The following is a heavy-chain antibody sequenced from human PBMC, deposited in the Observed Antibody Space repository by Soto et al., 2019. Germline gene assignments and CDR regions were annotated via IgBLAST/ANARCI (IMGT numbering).Heavy chain of an antibody. D-gene: IGHD3-9*01. CDR3: ERVSNYDILTGQFDP. V-gene: IGHV1-69*06. Sequence: SVKVSCKASGGTFSSYAISWVRQAPGQGLEWMGGIIPIFGTANYAQKFQGRVTITADKSTSTAYMELSRLRSEDTAVYYCERVSNYDILTGQFDPWGQGTLVTVSS. J-gene: IGHJ5*02. CDR2: IIPIFGTA. CDR1: GGTFSSYA.